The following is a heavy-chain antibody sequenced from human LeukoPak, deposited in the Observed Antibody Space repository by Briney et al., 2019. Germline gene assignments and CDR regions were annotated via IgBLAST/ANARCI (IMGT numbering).Heavy chain of an antibody. V-gene: IGHV3-33*01. CDR3: ARDVTISGNNWFDP. CDR2: ISYDGSDE. D-gene: IGHD5-24*01. J-gene: IGHJ5*02. CDR1: GFTFSSYG. Sequence: GRSLRLSCAASGFTFSSYGIHWVRQAPGKGLEWVAFISYDGSDESYADSVMGRFTISRDNSKNMLYLQMSSLRAEDTAVFYCARDVTISGNNWFDPWGQGTLVTVSS.